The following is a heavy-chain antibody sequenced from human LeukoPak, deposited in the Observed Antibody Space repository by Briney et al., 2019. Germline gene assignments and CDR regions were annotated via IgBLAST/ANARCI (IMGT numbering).Heavy chain of an antibody. V-gene: IGHV3-23*01. CDR3: ARERSGGGDY. J-gene: IGHJ4*02. CDR1: GFTFSSYA. CDR2: ISDSGGST. D-gene: IGHD3-16*01. Sequence: GGSLRLSCAASGFTFSSYAMSWVRQTPGKGLEWVSGISDSGGSTYYADSVKGRFTISRDNSKNTLCLQMNSLRAEDTAVYYCARERSGGGDYWGQGTLVTVSS.